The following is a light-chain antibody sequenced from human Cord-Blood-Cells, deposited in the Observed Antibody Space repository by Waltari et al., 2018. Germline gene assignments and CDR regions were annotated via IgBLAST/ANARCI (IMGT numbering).Light chain of an antibody. J-gene: IGLJ2*01. CDR1: TGAVTSGYY. CDR2: STS. Sequence: QTVVTQEPSLTVSPGGTVTLTCASSTGAVTSGYYPNWFQQKPVQAPRALIYSTSNKQSWTPARFSGSLLGGKAALTLSGVQPEDEAEYYCLLYYGGAVVFGGGTKLTVL. V-gene: IGLV7-43*01. CDR3: LLYYGGAVV.